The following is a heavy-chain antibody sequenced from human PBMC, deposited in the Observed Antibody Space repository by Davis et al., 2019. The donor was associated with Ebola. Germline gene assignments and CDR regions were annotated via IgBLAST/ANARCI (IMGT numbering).Heavy chain of an antibody. D-gene: IGHD3-16*01. CDR1: GFTFSDYY. V-gene: IGHV3-11*06. CDR3: ARDSSGVTWGRVFDI. Sequence: GESLKISCAASGFTFSDYYMSWIRQAPGKGLEWVSYFSSSSSYTNNADSVKGRFTISRDNAKNSLYLQMNSLRAEDTAVYYCARDSSGVTWGRVFDIWGQGTMVTVSA. CDR2: FSSSSSYT. J-gene: IGHJ3*02.